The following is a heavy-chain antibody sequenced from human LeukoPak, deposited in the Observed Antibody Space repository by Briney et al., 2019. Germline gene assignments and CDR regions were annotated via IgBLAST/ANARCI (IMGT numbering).Heavy chain of an antibody. CDR3: ARRAGGYSHPYDY. Sequence: GGSLRLSCAVSGFTVSGNYMSWVRQAPGKELEWVSLIYSGDTTLYADSVKGRFTISRDISKNTVYLQMNSLRAEDTAVYYCARRAGGYSHPYDYWGQGILVTVSS. V-gene: IGHV3-53*01. J-gene: IGHJ4*02. CDR2: IYSGDTT. D-gene: IGHD4-23*01. CDR1: GFTVSGNY.